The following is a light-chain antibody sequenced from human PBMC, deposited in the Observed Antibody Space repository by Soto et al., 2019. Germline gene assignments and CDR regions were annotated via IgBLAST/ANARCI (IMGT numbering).Light chain of an antibody. CDR3: QQYGTSFWT. V-gene: IGKV3-20*01. Sequence: EMVLTQSPGTLSLSPGERATLSCRTSQSASSAYLAWYQQKPAQSPRLLIYGASTRATGIPDRFSGSGSGTDFTLTISRLEPEDFAVYYCQQYGTSFWTFGQGNKVDIK. CDR1: QSASSAY. J-gene: IGKJ1*01. CDR2: GAS.